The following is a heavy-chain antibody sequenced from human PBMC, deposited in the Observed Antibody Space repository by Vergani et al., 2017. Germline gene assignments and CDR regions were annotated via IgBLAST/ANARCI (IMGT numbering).Heavy chain of an antibody. Sequence: QVRLQESGPGLVKPSETLSLTFSVSGGSMSGYYWSWIRQPSGKELEWIGYMYNPSLETRVTISGDTSKNQFSLKLNSVTAADTAVYYCGRVADFYGLGSRLLDLWGQGILVTVSS. D-gene: IGHD3-10*01. V-gene: IGHV4-59*01. CDR3: GRVADFYGLGSRLLDL. CDR1: GGSMSGYY. J-gene: IGHJ5*02.